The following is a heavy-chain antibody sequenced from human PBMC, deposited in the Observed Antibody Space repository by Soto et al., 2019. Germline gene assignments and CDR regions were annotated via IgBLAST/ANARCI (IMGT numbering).Heavy chain of an antibody. CDR3: ARADTSGYFPFDY. J-gene: IGHJ4*02. Sequence: PSETLSLTCSVSGGSISSYYWSWIRQPPGKGLEWLGYIFYSGTTNYNPSVKSRVTISVDTSKNQFSLRLSSVTAADTAVYYCARADTSGYFPFDYWGQGTLVTVSS. D-gene: IGHD3-22*01. V-gene: IGHV4-59*01. CDR2: IFYSGTT. CDR1: GGSISSYY.